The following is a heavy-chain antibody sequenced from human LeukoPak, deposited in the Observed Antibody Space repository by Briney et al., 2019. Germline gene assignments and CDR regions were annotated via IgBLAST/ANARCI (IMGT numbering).Heavy chain of an antibody. CDR1: GFTFNSYT. CDR3: ARAYCGGDCYSHFQH. D-gene: IGHD2-21*02. V-gene: IGHV3-30-3*01. CDR2: MSSDGNKK. J-gene: IGHJ1*01. Sequence: GGSLRLSCAAPGFTFNSYTMHWVRQAPGMGLEWVAVMSSDGNKKFYAEYVKGRFTISRDNAKNSLYLQMNSLRAEDTAVYYCARAYCGGDCYSHFQHWGQGTLVTVSS.